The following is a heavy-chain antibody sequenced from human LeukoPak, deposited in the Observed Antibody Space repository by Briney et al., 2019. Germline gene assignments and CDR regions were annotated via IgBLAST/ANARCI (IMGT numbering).Heavy chain of an antibody. J-gene: IGHJ1*01. V-gene: IGHV4-39*01. D-gene: IGHD3-16*01. Sequence: PSETPSLTCTVSGGAISNTSYYWGWIRQPPGNGLEWIGSASYSGSTYYNPSLKSRVTIAVDTSKNQFSLKLSSVTAADTAVYYCARHSWGLPPAEYFQHWGQGILVTVSS. CDR2: ASYSGST. CDR3: ARHSWGLPPAEYFQH. CDR1: GGAISNTSYY.